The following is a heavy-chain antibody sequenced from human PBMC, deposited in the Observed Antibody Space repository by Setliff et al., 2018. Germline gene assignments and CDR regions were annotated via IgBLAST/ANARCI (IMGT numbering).Heavy chain of an antibody. Sequence: LRLSCAASGFTFDDYAMHWVRQAPGKGLEWVSGISWNSGIVAYADSVKGRFTISRDNAKNSLYLQMNSLRAEDMALYYCAKGYCSSTSCYVDYWGQGTLVTVSS. J-gene: IGHJ4*02. CDR3: AKGYCSSTSCYVDY. D-gene: IGHD2-2*01. CDR1: GFTFDDYA. V-gene: IGHV3-9*03. CDR2: ISWNSGIV.